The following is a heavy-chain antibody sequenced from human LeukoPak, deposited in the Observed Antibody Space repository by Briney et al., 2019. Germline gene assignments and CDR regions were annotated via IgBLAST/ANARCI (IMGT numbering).Heavy chain of an antibody. V-gene: IGHV3-21*06. D-gene: IGHD3-16*01. CDR1: GFTFSSYS. CDR2: ISSSSSYI. J-gene: IGHJ4*02. Sequence: GGSLRLSCAASGFTFSSYSMNWVRQAPGKGLEWVSSISSSSSYIYYADSVKGRFTISRDNAKNSLYLQMNSLRAEDTAVYYCARDISLITGCFDYWGQGTLVTVSS. CDR3: ARDISLITGCFDY.